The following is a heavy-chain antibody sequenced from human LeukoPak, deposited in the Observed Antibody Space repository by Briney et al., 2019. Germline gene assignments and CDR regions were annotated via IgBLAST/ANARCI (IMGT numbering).Heavy chain of an antibody. D-gene: IGHD5-24*01. J-gene: IGHJ4*02. CDR1: GGSISSYY. Sequence: SETLSLTCTVPGGSISSYYWSWIRQPPGKGLEWIGYIYYSGSTNYNPSLKSRVTISVDTSKNQFSLKLSSVTAADTAVYYCVRVGAVEMATIGYFDRWGQGTLVTVSS. CDR3: VRVGAVEMATIGYFDR. CDR2: IYYSGST. V-gene: IGHV4-59*12.